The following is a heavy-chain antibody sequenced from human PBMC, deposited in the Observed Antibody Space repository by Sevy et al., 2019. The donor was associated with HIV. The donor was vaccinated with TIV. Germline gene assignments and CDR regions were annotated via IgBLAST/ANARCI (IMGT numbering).Heavy chain of an antibody. J-gene: IGHJ4*02. CDR1: GFTFSDYY. CDR3: ARVLTSSGYYLDSFDY. Sequence: GGSLRLSCAASGFTFSDYYMSWIRQAPGKGLEWVSYISSSSSYTNYADSVKGRFTISRDNAKNSLYLQMNSLRAEDTAVYYCARVLTSSGYYLDSFDYWGQGTLVTVSS. CDR2: ISSSSSYT. D-gene: IGHD3-22*01. V-gene: IGHV3-11*06.